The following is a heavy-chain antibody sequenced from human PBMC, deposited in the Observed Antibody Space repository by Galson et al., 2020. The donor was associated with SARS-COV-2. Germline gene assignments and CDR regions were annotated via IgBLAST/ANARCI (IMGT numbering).Heavy chain of an antibody. D-gene: IGHD3-16*01. CDR3: ARSGRGTYHYFDL. CDR2: ISGSNGNT. J-gene: IGHJ2*01. CDR1: NYPFNRYG. V-gene: IGHV1-18*01. Sequence: ASVKVSCTASNYPFNRYGVSWVRQAPGQGLEWIGWISGSNGNTNYIQKLQGRVTMTTDTSTGTAFMELRSLRFDDTAVYYCARSGRGTYHYFDLWGRGTLVTVSS.